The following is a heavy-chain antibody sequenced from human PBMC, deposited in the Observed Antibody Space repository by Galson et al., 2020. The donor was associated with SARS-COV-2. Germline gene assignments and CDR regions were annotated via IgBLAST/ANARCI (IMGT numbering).Heavy chain of an antibody. V-gene: IGHV1-2*02. D-gene: IGHD4-17*01. Sequence: ASVKVSCKASGYAFTPYYMHWVRQAPGQGLEWMGWINPKSGGTKYGQNFQGRVTMSRDTSINTAYMELDRLRSDDTAVYYCARGWGYGDARFDYWGQGTLVTVSS. J-gene: IGHJ4*02. CDR1: GYAFTPYY. CDR3: ARGWGYGDARFDY. CDR2: INPKSGGT.